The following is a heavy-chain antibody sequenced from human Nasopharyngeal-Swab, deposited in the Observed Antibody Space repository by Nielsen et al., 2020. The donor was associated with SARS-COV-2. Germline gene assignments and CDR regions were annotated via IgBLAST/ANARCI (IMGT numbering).Heavy chain of an antibody. V-gene: IGHV4-39*01. D-gene: IGHD6-13*01. Sequence: RQAPGKGLEWIGSIYYSGSTYYNPSLKSRVTISVDTPKNRFSLKLSSVTAADTAVYHCARHVSSSWYAAVAGIRAFDYWGQGTLVTVSS. J-gene: IGHJ4*02. CDR3: ARHVSSSWYAAVAGIRAFDY. CDR2: IYYSGST.